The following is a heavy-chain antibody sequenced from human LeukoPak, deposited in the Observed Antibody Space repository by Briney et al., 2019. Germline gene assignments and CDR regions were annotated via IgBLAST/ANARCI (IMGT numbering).Heavy chain of an antibody. D-gene: IGHD2-8*01. Sequence: SETLSLTRAVYGGSFSGYYWSWIRQPPGKGLEWIGEINHSGSTNYNPSLKSRVTISVDTSKNQFSLKLSSVTAADTAVYYCARAPLMLASDAFDIWGQGTMVTVSS. CDR3: ARAPLMLASDAFDI. J-gene: IGHJ3*02. CDR2: INHSGST. V-gene: IGHV4-34*01. CDR1: GGSFSGYY.